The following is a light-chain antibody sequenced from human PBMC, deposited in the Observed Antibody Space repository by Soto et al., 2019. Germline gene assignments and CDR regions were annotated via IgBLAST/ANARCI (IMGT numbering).Light chain of an antibody. CDR1: QSVSSN. J-gene: IGKJ1*01. CDR3: QQRSNWPPWT. CDR2: GAS. Sequence: EMVMTQSPATLSVSPGERATLSCRASQSVSSNLAWYQQKPGQAPRLLIYGASTRATGIPARFSGSGSGTEFTLTISSLQTEDFAVYYCQQRSNWPPWTFGQGTKVDI. V-gene: IGKV3-15*01.